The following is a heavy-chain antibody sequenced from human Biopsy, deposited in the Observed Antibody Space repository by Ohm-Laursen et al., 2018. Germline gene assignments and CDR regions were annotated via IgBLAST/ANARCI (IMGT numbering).Heavy chain of an antibody. CDR2: IFYSANT. J-gene: IGHJ4*02. CDR3: ARDDAVTVIRGLYY. CDR1: GVSINGGRYY. Sequence: SQTLSLTCAVSGVSINGGRYYWNWIRHHPGKGLEWLGNIFYSANTYYNPSLKSRVTISVDTSKNQFSLKLSSVTAEDTAVYYCARDDAVTVIRGLYYWGQGALVTVSS. V-gene: IGHV4-31*11. D-gene: IGHD2-21*02.